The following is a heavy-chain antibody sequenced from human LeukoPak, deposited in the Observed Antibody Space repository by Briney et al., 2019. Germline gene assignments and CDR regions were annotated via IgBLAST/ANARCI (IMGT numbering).Heavy chain of an antibody. Sequence: GESLKISCQGSGNSFTSSWIAWVRQMPGKGVEWMGIIYLGDSDTRYSPSFQGQVTISADKSISAAYLQWSSLKASDAAMYYCPRHRSRYFDLWGRGTLVTVSS. J-gene: IGHJ2*01. V-gene: IGHV5-51*01. CDR3: PRHRSRYFDL. CDR1: GNSFTSSW. CDR2: IYLGDSDT.